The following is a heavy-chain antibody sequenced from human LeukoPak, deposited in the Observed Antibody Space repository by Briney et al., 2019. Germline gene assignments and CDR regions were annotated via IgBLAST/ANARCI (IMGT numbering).Heavy chain of an antibody. CDR1: GYTFTSYY. D-gene: IGHD6-13*01. CDR2: INPSGGST. CDR3: ARREVDIAAAGTGRTVYYMDV. J-gene: IGHJ6*03. Sequence: GGSVKVSCKASGYTFTSYYMHWVRQAPGQGLEWMGIINPSGGSTIYAQKFQGRVTMTRDTSTSTVYMELRSLRSDDTAVYYCARREVDIAAAGTGRTVYYMDVWGKGTTVTIS. V-gene: IGHV1-46*01.